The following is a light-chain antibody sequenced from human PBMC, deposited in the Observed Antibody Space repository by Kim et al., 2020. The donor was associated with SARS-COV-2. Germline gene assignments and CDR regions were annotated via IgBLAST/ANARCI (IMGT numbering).Light chain of an antibody. CDR2: DVS. V-gene: IGLV2-8*01. Sequence: QSALTQPPSASGSLGQSVTISCTGTSRDVGGYNYVSWYQQHPGKAPKLMIYDVSKRPSGVPYRFSGSKSGNTASLTVSGLQAEDEADYYCSSYAGRNNLGVFGGGTKLTVL. CDR1: SRDVGGYNY. CDR3: SSYAGRNNLGV. J-gene: IGLJ3*02.